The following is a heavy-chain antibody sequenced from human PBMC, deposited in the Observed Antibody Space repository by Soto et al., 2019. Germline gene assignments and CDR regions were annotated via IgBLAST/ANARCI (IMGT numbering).Heavy chain of an antibody. V-gene: IGHV3-74*01. CDR2: INTDGSST. CDR3: ARASGSNSHFDY. Sequence: EVQLVESGGGLVQPGGSLRLSCAASGLTFSSYWMHWVRQAPGKGLVWVSRINTDGSSTTYADSVKGRFTISRDNTKNTVYLQMNSLRVEETAVYYCARASGSNSHFDYWGQGTLVTVSS. J-gene: IGHJ4*02. D-gene: IGHD1-26*01. CDR1: GLTFSSYW.